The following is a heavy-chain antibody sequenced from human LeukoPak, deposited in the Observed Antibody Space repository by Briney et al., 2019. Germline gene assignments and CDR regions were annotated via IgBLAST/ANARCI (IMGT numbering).Heavy chain of an antibody. V-gene: IGHV3-43*01. CDR3: VKQSSGYYAPLDS. Sequence: GGSLRLSCAASGFDFEDYTMHWVRQVPGKSLEWVSFINWDDVTTDYADSVRGRFTISRDNSKNSLYLQMNSLTTEDTALYFCVKQSSGYYAPLDSWGQGTLVSVSS. J-gene: IGHJ4*02. D-gene: IGHD5-12*01. CDR1: GFDFEDYT. CDR2: INWDDVTT.